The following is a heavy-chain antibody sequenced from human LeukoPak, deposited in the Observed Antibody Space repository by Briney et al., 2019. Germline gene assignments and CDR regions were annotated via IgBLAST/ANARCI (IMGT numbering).Heavy chain of an antibody. CDR1: GGSFSGYY. J-gene: IGHJ5*02. CDR3: ATRSGWYVNYWFDP. V-gene: IGHV4-34*01. D-gene: IGHD6-19*01. Sequence: SETLSLTCADYGGSFSGYYWSWIRQPPGKGLEWIGEINHSGSTNYNPSLKSRVTISVDTSKNQFSLKLSSVTAADTAVYYCATRSGWYVNYWFDPWGQGTLVTVSS. CDR2: INHSGST.